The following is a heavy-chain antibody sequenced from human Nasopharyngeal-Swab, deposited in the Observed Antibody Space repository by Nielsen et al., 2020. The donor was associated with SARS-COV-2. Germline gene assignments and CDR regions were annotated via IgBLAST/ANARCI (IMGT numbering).Heavy chain of an antibody. J-gene: IGHJ6*02. CDR3: AARYFDWLFPSGYYGMDV. D-gene: IGHD3-9*01. CDR1: GGSFSGYY. Sequence: SETLSLTCAVYGGSFSGYYWSWIRQPPGKGLEWIGEINHSGSTNYNPSLKSRVTISVDTSKNQFSLKLSSVTAADTAVYYCAARYFDWLFPSGYYGMDVWGQGTTVTVSS. V-gene: IGHV4-34*01. CDR2: INHSGST.